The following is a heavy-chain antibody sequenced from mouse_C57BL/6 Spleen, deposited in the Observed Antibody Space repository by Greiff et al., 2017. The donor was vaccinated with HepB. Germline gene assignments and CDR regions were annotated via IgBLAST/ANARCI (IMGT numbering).Heavy chain of an antibody. V-gene: IGHV1-80*01. Sequence: VQLQQSGAELVKPGASVKISCKASGYAFSSYWMNWVKQRPGKGLEWIGQIYPGDGDTNYNGKFKGKATLTADKSSSTAYMQLSSLTSEDSAVYFCARRYSNYVYAMDYWGQGTSVTVSS. D-gene: IGHD2-5*01. CDR3: ARRYSNYVYAMDY. J-gene: IGHJ4*01. CDR1: GYAFSSYW. CDR2: IYPGDGDT.